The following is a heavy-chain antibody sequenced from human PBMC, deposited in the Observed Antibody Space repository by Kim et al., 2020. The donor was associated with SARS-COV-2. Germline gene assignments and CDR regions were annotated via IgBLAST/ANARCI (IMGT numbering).Heavy chain of an antibody. J-gene: IGHJ5*02. Sequence: SETLSLTCTVSGGSISSGSYYWSWIRQSAGKGLEWIGRIYTSGSTNYNPSLKSRVTISVDTSKNQFSLKLSSVTAADTAVYYCAREINVLLWFGELRYWFDPWGQGTLVTVSS. CDR1: GGSISSGSYY. V-gene: IGHV4-61*02. CDR3: AREINVLLWFGELRYWFDP. D-gene: IGHD3-10*01. CDR2: IYTSGST.